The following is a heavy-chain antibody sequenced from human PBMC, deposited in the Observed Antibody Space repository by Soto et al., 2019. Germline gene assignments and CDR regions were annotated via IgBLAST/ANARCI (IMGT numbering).Heavy chain of an antibody. CDR1: GYG. J-gene: IGHJ4*02. Sequence: GVLRLSCTASGYGMSWVRQAPGKGLEWVGFIRSKAYGGTTEYAASVKGRFTISRDDSKSIAYLQMNSLKTEDTAVYYCTRDPALLDFDYWGQGTLVTVS. CDR3: TRDPALLDFDY. D-gene: IGHD3-3*01. CDR2: IRSKAYGGTT. V-gene: IGHV3-49*04.